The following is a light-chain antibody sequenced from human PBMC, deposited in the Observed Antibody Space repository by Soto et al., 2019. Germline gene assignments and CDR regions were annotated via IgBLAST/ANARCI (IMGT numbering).Light chain of an antibody. CDR2: RAS. CDR3: QQYGNSVLT. J-gene: IGKJ4*01. Sequence: EIVLTQSPGTLTLSPGERATLSCRASQSVISNYLAWYQQKPGQAPRLLIYRASSRAAGIPDRFSGSGSGTDFTLTISRLEPEDFAVSYCQQYGNSVLTFGGGTKVDTK. V-gene: IGKV3-20*01. CDR1: QSVISNY.